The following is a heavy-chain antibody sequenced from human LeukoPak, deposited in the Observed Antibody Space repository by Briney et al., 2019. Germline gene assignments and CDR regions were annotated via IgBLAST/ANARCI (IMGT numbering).Heavy chain of an antibody. Sequence: GGSLSLSCVASGITFSDYWMSWVCQAPGKGLEWVGRIKSKGDGETIDYNTPVKGRFSISRDDSKNTLYLQMNSLKDEDTAMYYCTVGSSIWSQGTLVTVSS. V-gene: IGHV3-15*01. D-gene: IGHD3-3*02. CDR1: GITFSDYW. J-gene: IGHJ4*02. CDR3: TVGSSI. CDR2: IKSKGDGETI.